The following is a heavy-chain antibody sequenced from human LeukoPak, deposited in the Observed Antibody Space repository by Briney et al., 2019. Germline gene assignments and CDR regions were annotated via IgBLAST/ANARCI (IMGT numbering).Heavy chain of an antibody. V-gene: IGHV3-74*01. J-gene: IGHJ4*02. CDR1: EPSLRRYW. D-gene: IGHD2-2*03. CDR2: IKSDGITT. CDR3: AMDIYADLFHV. Sequence: PGGSLRLSCAGYEPSLRRYWMHCVRHPTEKGLEWVLSIKSDGITTAYAHSVKGRYSMSTVRAKNTATRQMNSLRVEHTAMYYCAMDIYADLFHVWGQGAPVSVSS.